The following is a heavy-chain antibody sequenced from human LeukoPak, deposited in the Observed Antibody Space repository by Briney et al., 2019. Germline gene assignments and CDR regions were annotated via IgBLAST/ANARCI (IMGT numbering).Heavy chain of an antibody. V-gene: IGHV1-24*01. CDR1: GYTLTELS. D-gene: IGHD5-12*01. Sequence: ASVKVSRKVSGYTLTELSIHWVRQAPGKGLEWMGGFDPEDGETIYAQKFQGRVTMTEDTSTDTAYMELSSLRSEDTAVYYCATFSHVRGYSGYDLDWGQGTLVTVSS. CDR2: FDPEDGET. CDR3: ATFSHVRGYSGYDLD. J-gene: IGHJ4*02.